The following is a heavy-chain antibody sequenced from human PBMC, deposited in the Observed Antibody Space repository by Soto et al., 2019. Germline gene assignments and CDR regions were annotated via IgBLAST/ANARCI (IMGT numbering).Heavy chain of an antibody. CDR3: ARMETFGSLNWFDP. Sequence: ASVKVSCKVSGDSFTNNDVSWVRQATGQGLEWMGWMNPGSGDTGYAQKFQGRVTMTRDISIATAYMELSSLRSDDTAIYYCARMETFGSLNWFDPWGQGTLVTVSS. CDR1: GDSFTNND. CDR2: MNPGSGDT. J-gene: IGHJ5*02. D-gene: IGHD3-16*01. V-gene: IGHV1-8*01.